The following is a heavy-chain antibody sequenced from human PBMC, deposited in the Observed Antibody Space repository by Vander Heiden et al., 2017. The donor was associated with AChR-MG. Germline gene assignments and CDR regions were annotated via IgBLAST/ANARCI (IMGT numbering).Heavy chain of an antibody. CDR2: ISSSSSYI. D-gene: IGHD6-25*01. V-gene: IGHV3-21*01. CDR3: ARFTIARASGH. CDR1: GFTFSSYS. Sequence: EVQLVESGGGLVKPGGSLRLSCAASGFTFSSYSMNWVRQAPGKWLEWVSSISSSSSYIYYADSVKGRFTISRDNAKNSLYLQMNSLRAEDTAVYYCARFTIARASGHWGQGTLVTVSS. J-gene: IGHJ4*02.